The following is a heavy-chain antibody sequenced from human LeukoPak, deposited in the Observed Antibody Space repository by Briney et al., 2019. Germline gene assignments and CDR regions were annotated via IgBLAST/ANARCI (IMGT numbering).Heavy chain of an antibody. Sequence: SETLSLTCAVYGGSFSGYYWSWIRQPPGKGLEWIGEIYHSGSTNYNPSLKSRVTISVDTSKNQFSLKLSSVTAADTAVYYCAREPTRTWFGELMRGKNWFDPWGQGTLVTVSS. V-gene: IGHV4-34*01. D-gene: IGHD3-10*01. J-gene: IGHJ5*02. CDR1: GGSFSGYY. CDR2: IYHSGST. CDR3: AREPTRTWFGELMRGKNWFDP.